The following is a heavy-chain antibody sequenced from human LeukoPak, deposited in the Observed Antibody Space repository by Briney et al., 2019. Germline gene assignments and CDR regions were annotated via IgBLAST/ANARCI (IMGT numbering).Heavy chain of an antibody. Sequence: GGSLRLSCATPGIPFNSYAMSRVRQAPGKGLEWASAISGSGGSTYYADSVKGRFTIARDNSKNTLYLQMNSLRAEDTAVYFCAKDSRSGYLDYWGQGTLVTVSS. CDR1: GIPFNSYA. J-gene: IGHJ4*02. V-gene: IGHV3-23*01. D-gene: IGHD2-15*01. CDR2: ISGSGGST. CDR3: AKDSRSGYLDY.